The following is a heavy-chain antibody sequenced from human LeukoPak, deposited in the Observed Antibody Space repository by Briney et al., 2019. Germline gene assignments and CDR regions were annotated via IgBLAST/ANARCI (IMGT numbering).Heavy chain of an antibody. CDR1: GFTVSSNY. Sequence: GGSLRLSCAASGFTVSSNYMSWVRQAPGKGLEWVSVIYSGGSTYYADSVKGRFTISRDNSKNTLYLQMNSLRAEDTAVYYCASYYDSSGYLDYWGQETLVTVSS. V-gene: IGHV3-53*01. CDR3: ASYYDSSGYLDY. J-gene: IGHJ4*02. D-gene: IGHD3-22*01. CDR2: IYSGGST.